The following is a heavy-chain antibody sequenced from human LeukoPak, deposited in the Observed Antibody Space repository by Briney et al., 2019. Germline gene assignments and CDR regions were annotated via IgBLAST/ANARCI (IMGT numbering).Heavy chain of an antibody. V-gene: IGHV4-34*01. J-gene: IGHJ4*02. Sequence: SETLSLNCAVYGGSFSGYYWSWIRQPPGKGLEWIGEINHSGSTNYNPSLKSRVTISVDTSKNQFSLKLSSVTAADTAVYYCARARDYYDSSHSYWGQGTLVTVSS. CDR1: GGSFSGYY. D-gene: IGHD3-22*01. CDR2: INHSGST. CDR3: ARARDYYDSSHSY.